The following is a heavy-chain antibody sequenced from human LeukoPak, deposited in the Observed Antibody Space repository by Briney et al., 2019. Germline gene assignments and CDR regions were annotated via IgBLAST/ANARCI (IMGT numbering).Heavy chain of an antibody. D-gene: IGHD6-13*01. Sequence: SETLSLTCTVSGGSISSSSHYWGWIRQPPGKGLEWIGSIYYSGSTYYNPSLKSRVTISVDTSKNQFSLKLSSVTAADTAAYYCANILGTDFDYWGQGTLVTVSS. CDR3: ANILGTDFDY. V-gene: IGHV4-39*01. J-gene: IGHJ4*02. CDR1: GGSISSSSHY. CDR2: IYYSGST.